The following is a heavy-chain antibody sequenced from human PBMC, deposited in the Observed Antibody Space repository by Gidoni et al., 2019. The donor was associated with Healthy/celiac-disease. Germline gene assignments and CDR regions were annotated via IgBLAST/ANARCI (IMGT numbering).Heavy chain of an antibody. CDR1: GYSISSGYY. Sequence: QVQLQESGPGLVKPSETLSLTCTVSGYSISSGYYWGWIRQPPGKGLEWIGSIYHSGSTYYNPSLKSRVTISVDTSKNQFSLKLSSVTAADTAVYYCARDRRELLYYYYGMDVWGQGTTVTVSS. J-gene: IGHJ6*02. CDR3: ARDRRELLYYYYGMDV. V-gene: IGHV4-38-2*02. D-gene: IGHD1-26*01. CDR2: IYHSGST.